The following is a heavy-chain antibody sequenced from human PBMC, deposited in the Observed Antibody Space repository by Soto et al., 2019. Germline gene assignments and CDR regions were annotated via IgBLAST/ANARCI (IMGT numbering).Heavy chain of an antibody. CDR1: GFTFSGSA. V-gene: IGHV3-73*01. J-gene: IGHJ6*04. D-gene: IGHD6-6*01. CDR2: IRTKVNSYAT. CDR3: SRNMPPEYSSSPPGRYYDCTDV. Sequence: WGSRRLSCAASGFTFSGSAVHWVRQASGKGLEWVGRIRTKVNSYATAYAASVKGRFTISRDDSENTAYLQMKSLKTEDTAVYYCSRNMPPEYSSSPPGRYYDCTDVWGNGTTVSVST.